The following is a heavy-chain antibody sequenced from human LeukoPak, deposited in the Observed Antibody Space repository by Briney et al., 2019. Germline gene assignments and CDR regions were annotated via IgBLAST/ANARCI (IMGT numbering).Heavy chain of an antibody. D-gene: IGHD6-13*01. CDR3: AKDGQLGY. Sequence: GGSLRLSCAASGFSLTGYDMHWARQTPDRGLEWVAFTRGGGYFAESVNCRFTISVHSSKNTLYLHMNSLRAEDTAICYCAKDGQLGYWGQGTQVTVSS. CDR1: GFSLTGYD. CDR2: TRGGG. V-gene: IGHV3-30*02. J-gene: IGHJ4*02.